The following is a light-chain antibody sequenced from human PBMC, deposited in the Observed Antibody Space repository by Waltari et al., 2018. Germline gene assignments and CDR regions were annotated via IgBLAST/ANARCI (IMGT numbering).Light chain of an antibody. J-gene: IGLJ3*02. Sequence: QSALTQPRPVSGSPGQSVTISCTGTSSDIGGYNYVSWYQQHPDKAPKLIIYGINKRPSGVPDRFSGSKSGNTASLTISGLQAEDEADYYCCSYVGSNIYWVFGGGTKLTVL. CDR2: GIN. CDR3: CSYVGSNIYWV. CDR1: SSDIGGYNY. V-gene: IGLV2-11*01.